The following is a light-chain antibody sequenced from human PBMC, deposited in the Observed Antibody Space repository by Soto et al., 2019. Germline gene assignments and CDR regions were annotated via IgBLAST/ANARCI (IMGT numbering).Light chain of an antibody. CDR1: RNILYSSNNKNY. CDR3: QQYYSAPLT. CDR2: WAS. V-gene: IGKV4-1*01. Sequence: DIVMTQSPDPLAVSLGERATINCKSSRNILYSSNNKNYLAWYQQKPGQPPKLLIYWASTRESGVPDRFSGSGSGTDFTLTISSLQAEDVAVYYCQQYYSAPLTFGGGTKVEIK. J-gene: IGKJ4*01.